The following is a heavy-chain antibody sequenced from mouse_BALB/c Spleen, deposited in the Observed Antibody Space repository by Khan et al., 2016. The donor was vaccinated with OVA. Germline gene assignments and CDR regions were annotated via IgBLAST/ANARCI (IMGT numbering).Heavy chain of an antibody. V-gene: IGHV1-74*04. CDR3: ARNPFAY. J-gene: IGHJ3*01. Sequence: XVQLQQSGAELVRPGASVKLSCEASGHTFTSYWMNWVKQSPEQGLEWIGRIDPYDSETHYNQNFKDKAILTVDKSSSTAYMQLSSLTSEDSAVYYCARNPFAYWGQGTLVTVSA. CDR2: IDPYDSET. CDR1: GHTFTSYW.